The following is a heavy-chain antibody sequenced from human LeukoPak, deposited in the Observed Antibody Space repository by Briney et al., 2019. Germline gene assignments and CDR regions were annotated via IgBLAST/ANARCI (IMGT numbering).Heavy chain of an antibody. V-gene: IGHV3-74*01. D-gene: IGHD3-22*01. J-gene: IGHJ2*01. CDR3: ARDKYDDSTNYYNWYFDL. CDR1: GFTFSSYR. CDR2: IKSDRSYT. Sequence: GGSLRLSCAASGFTFSSYRMHWVRQAPGKGLVWVSRIKSDRSYTDYADSVKGRFTISRDNAKNTLYLQMNSLTTEDTAVYYCARDKYDDSTNYYNWYFDLWGRGTLVTVSS.